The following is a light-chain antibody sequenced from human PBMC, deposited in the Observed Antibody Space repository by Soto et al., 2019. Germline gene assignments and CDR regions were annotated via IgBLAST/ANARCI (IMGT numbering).Light chain of an antibody. CDR3: QHRMNWPLT. J-gene: IGKJ1*01. CDR2: DAS. Sequence: EIVLAQSPGTLSLSPGERATLSCRASQSVTNSFLAWYQQKPGQAPRLLIYDASNRASGTPARFSGSGSETDFTLTISSLEPEDFAVYYCQHRMNWPLTFGQGTKV. CDR1: QSVTNS. V-gene: IGKV3-11*01.